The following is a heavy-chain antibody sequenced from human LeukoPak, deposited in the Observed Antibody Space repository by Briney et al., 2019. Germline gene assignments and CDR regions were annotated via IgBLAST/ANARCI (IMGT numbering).Heavy chain of an antibody. Sequence: SETLSLTCTVSGYSISSGYYWGWIRQPPRKGLEWIGSIYHSGSTYYNPSLKSRVTISVDTSKNQFSLKLSSVTAADTAVYYCARSPRTSGYPKDWGQGTLVTVSS. D-gene: IGHD3-22*01. CDR3: ARSPRTSGYPKD. J-gene: IGHJ4*02. CDR1: GYSISSGYY. V-gene: IGHV4-38-2*02. CDR2: IYHSGST.